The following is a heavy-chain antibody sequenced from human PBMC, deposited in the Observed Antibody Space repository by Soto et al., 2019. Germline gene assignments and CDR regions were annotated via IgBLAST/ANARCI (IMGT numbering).Heavy chain of an antibody. D-gene: IGHD2-21*02. Sequence: QVQLGESGGGLVKPGGSLRLSCAASGFTFSDYYMSWIRQAPGKGLEWVSYISSSSSYTNYADSVKGRFTISRDNAKNSLYLQMNSLRAEDTAVYYCARVPSCGGDCYSDYWGQGTLVTVSS. J-gene: IGHJ4*02. CDR3: ARVPSCGGDCYSDY. CDR2: ISSSSSYT. CDR1: GFTFSDYY. V-gene: IGHV3-11*05.